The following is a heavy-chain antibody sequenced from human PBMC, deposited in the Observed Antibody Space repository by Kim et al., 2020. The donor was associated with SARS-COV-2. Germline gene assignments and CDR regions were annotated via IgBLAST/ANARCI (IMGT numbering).Heavy chain of an antibody. J-gene: IGHJ1*01. CDR2: IKQDGSQK. CDR3: ARTLTGTTEYFEY. D-gene: IGHD3-9*01. V-gene: IGHV3-7*03. Sequence: GGSLRLSCAASGFTFGSYWMTWVRQAPGKGLEWVANIKQDGSQKYYVDSVKGRFTISRDEAKNSLYLQMNSLRAEDTAVYYCARTLTGTTEYFEYWGQGTLVTVSS. CDR1: GFTFGSYW.